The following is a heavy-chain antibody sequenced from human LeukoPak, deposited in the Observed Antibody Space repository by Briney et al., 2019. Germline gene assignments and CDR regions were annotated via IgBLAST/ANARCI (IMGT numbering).Heavy chain of an antibody. CDR3: GRDLGYCSSTSCYGWFDP. D-gene: IGHD2-2*03. CDR2: IYYSGST. J-gene: IGHJ5*02. CDR1: GGSISSYY. Sequence: SETLSLTCTVSGGSISSYYWSWSRQPPGKGLEWIGYIYYSGSTNYNPSLKSRVTISVDTSKNQFSLKLSSVTAADTAVYYCGRDLGYCSSTSCYGWFDPWGQGTLVTVSS. V-gene: IGHV4-59*01.